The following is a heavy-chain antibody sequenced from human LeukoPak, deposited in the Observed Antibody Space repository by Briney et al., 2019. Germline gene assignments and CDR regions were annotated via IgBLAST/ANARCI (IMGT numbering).Heavy chain of an antibody. Sequence: GGSLRLSCAASGFTFSSSGMHWVRQAPGKGLEWVAVIWYDGSNRYYADPVKGRFTVSRDNSKNTLYLQMNSLRAEDTAVYYCARAKGVSTGYRPTDYWGQGTLVTVS. D-gene: IGHD3-22*01. CDR1: GFTFSSSG. CDR2: IWYDGSNR. CDR3: ARAKGVSTGYRPTDY. V-gene: IGHV3-33*01. J-gene: IGHJ4*02.